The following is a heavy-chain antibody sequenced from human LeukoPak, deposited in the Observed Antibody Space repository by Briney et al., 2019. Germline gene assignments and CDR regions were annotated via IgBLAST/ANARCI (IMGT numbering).Heavy chain of an antibody. CDR1: GVNFTSYS. D-gene: IGHD6-13*01. J-gene: IGHJ4*02. CDR2: INRDTTTI. CDR3: AKSSIFDS. V-gene: IGHV3-48*01. Sequence: GGSLRLSCAASGVNFTSYSMNWVRQAPGKGLEWVSYINRDTTTIFYADSVRGGFTISRDNAKNLLYLHMNSLRAADTAVYYCAKSSIFDSWGQGTLVTVSS.